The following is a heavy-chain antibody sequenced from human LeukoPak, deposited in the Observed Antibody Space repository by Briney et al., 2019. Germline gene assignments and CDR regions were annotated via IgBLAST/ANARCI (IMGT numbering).Heavy chain of an antibody. CDR1: GFTFSSYA. Sequence: GGSLRLSCAASGFTFSSYAMSWVRQAPGKGLEWVSAISGSGGSTYYADSVKGRFTISRDNAKNSLYLQMNSLRAEDTAVYYCARDKIVGATKLDYWGQGTLVTVSS. CDR3: ARDKIVGATKLDY. V-gene: IGHV3-23*01. D-gene: IGHD1-26*01. J-gene: IGHJ4*02. CDR2: ISGSGGST.